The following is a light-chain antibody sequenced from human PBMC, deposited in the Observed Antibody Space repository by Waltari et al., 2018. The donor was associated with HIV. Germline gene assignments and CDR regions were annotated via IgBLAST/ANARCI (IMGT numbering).Light chain of an antibody. CDR2: NNS. CDR1: QSLVYSDVNTY. V-gene: IGKV2-30*01. J-gene: IGKJ1*01. CDR3: MQGTHWPWT. Sequence: DVVLTQTPLSLPVTLGKPASISCRSSQSLVYSDVNTYLIWLQQRQGQSPRRLIYNNSKRDSGVPDTFSGSGAGTNFTLTISRVEADDVGLYYGMQGTHWPWTFGQGTKVEI.